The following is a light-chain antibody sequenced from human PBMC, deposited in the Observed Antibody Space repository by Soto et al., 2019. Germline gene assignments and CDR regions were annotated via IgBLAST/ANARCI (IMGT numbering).Light chain of an antibody. CDR3: QQANSFPLT. CDR1: QGISSW. V-gene: IGKV1-12*01. Sequence: DLQMTQSPSSLSDSVGDTVTITCRASQGISSWLAWYQQKPGKAPKLLIYSASTLHSGVPSRFSGSRSGTDFTLTISSLQPEDFATYYCQQANSFPLTFGQGTRVEIK. CDR2: SAS. J-gene: IGKJ5*01.